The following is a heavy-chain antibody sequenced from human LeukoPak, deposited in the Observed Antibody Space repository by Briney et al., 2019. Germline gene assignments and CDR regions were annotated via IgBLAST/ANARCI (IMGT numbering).Heavy chain of an antibody. Sequence: GGSLRLSCVASGFPFSSYWMTWVRQAPGKGLEWVANIKQDGSKKSYVDSVKGRFTISRDNAKNSLYLQMNSLRAEDTAVYYCARGSPMSDWSQGNLVTVSS. CDR2: IKQDGSKK. CDR3: ARGSPMSD. V-gene: IGHV3-7*01. CDR1: GFPFSSYW. J-gene: IGHJ4*02.